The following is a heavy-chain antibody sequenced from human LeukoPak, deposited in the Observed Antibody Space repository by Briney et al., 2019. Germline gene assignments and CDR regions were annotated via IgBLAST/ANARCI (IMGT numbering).Heavy chain of an antibody. D-gene: IGHD6-19*01. V-gene: IGHV3-48*03. J-gene: IGHJ5*02. CDR3: ARGPSVGSGWSPDL. Sequence: PGGSLRLSCPASGCTFRNYEMNWVRQAPEKGLEWVSYISSSGSTVYYADSVKGRSTISRDNAKNSLYLQMNSLRAEDTALYYCARGPSVGSGWSPDLWGQGTLVTVSS. CDR1: GCTFRNYE. CDR2: ISSSGSTV.